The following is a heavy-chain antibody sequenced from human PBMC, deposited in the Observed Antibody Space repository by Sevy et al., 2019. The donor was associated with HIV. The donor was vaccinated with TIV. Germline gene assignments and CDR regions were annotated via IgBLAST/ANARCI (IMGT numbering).Heavy chain of an antibody. CDR1: GFTFSGSA. V-gene: IGHV3-73*01. Sequence: GGSLRLSCTAFGFTFSGSAMHWVRQASGKGLEWVARIRRKANGDATAYAASVKGRFTISRDDSENTAYLQMNSLKTEDTAVYYCTCGSGSCYFDNWGQGTLVTVSS. J-gene: IGHJ4*02. D-gene: IGHD3-10*01. CDR2: IRRKANGDAT. CDR3: TCGSGSCYFDN.